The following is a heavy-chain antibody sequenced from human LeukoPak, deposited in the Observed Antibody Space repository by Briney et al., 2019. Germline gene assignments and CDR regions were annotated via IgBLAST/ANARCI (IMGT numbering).Heavy chain of an antibody. Sequence: PGGSLRLSCAASGFTFTNSWMSWVRQAPGKGLEWVSYISSSSSTIYYADSVKGRFTISRDNAKNSLYLQMNSLRAEDTAVYYCARGESDILTGYPKFDYWGQGTLVTVSS. CDR1: GFTFTNSW. V-gene: IGHV3-48*01. CDR3: ARGESDILTGYPKFDY. J-gene: IGHJ4*02. CDR2: ISSSSSTI. D-gene: IGHD3-9*01.